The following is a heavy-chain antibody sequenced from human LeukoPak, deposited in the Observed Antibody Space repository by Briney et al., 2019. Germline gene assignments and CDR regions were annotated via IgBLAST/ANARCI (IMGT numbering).Heavy chain of an antibody. CDR3: ARDLGENAFDI. D-gene: IGHD3-10*01. CDR1: GYTFTGYY. CDR2: INPNSGGT. J-gene: IGHJ3*02. V-gene: IGHV1-2*04. Sequence: ASVKVSRKASGYTFTGYYMHWVRQAPGQGLEWMGWINPNSGGTNYAQKFQGWVTMTRDTSISTAYMELSRLRSDDTAVYYCARDLGENAFDIWGQGTMVTVSS.